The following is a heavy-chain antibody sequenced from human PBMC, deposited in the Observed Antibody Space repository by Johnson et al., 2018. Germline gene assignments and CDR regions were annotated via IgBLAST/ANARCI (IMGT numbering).Heavy chain of an antibody. V-gene: IGHV3-11*01. Sequence: QVQLVQSGGSLVKPGGSLRLCCAASGFSFGDYYMTWIRQVPGQGLEWVSYLSGSGGSTYYADSVKGRFTISRDNSKNTLYLQMNSLRAEDTARCNCAKDSAYSGSYRAEYFQHCGQGSLGTVSS. CDR1: GFSFGDYY. D-gene: IGHD1-26*01. J-gene: IGHJ1*01. CDR2: LSGSGGST. CDR3: AKDSAYSGSYRAEYFQH.